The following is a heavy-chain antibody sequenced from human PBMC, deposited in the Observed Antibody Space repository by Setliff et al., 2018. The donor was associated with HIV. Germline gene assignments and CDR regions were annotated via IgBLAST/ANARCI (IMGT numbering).Heavy chain of an antibody. CDR1: GTNLDSFV. V-gene: IGHV1-46*02. CDR2: INPGGGNT. J-gene: IGHJ6*03. D-gene: IGHD3-10*01. CDR3: ARGLRGVIKGRYYYMDV. Sequence: GASVKVSCKASGTNLDSFVISWVRQASGQGLELMGGINPGGGNTNYAQKFQGRVTVTRDTSTSTVYMELNSLRPEDTAVYYCARGLRGVIKGRYYYMDVWGKGTTVTVSS.